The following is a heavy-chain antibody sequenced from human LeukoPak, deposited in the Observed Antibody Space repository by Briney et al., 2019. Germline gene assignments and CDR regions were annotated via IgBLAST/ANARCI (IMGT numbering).Heavy chain of an antibody. J-gene: IGHJ4*02. CDR1: GFTFSSYA. CDR2: INPDGTT. CDR3: ARDYTGRPFDH. D-gene: IGHD1-26*01. V-gene: IGHV1-46*01. Sequence: PGGSLRLSCAASGFTFSSYAMHWVRQAPGQGLEWMGVINPDGTTGYAQKFQGRVTMTRDTSTGTVYVDLSSLTSEDTAVYYCARDYTGRPFDHWGQGTLVTVSS.